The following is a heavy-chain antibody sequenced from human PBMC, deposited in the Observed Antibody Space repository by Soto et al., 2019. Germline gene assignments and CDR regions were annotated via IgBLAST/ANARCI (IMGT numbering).Heavy chain of an antibody. Sequence: SETLSLTCTVSGGSISSSSYYWGWIRQPPGRGLEWIGFIYYAGSTKYNPSLNSRVTISVDTSKNQFSLTVTSVTAADTAVYYCARRMVATETFDYWGQGTLVTVSS. CDR1: GGSISSSSYY. CDR3: ARRMVATETFDY. V-gene: IGHV4-61*05. D-gene: IGHD5-12*01. CDR2: IYYAGST. J-gene: IGHJ4*02.